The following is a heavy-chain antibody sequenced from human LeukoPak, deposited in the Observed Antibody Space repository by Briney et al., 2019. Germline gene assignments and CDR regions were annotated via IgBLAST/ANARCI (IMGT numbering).Heavy chain of an antibody. J-gene: IGHJ1*01. CDR2: IRGSGGST. V-gene: IGHV3-23*01. D-gene: IGHD1-26*01. CDR1: GFTFSSYA. Sequence: PGGSLRLSCAASGFTFSSYAMAWVRQAPGKGLEWVSGIRGSGGSTYYADSVKGRFTISRDNSKNTLYLLMNSLRAEDTAVYYCAKDPRVRASAAEYFQYWGQGTLVTVSS. CDR3: AKDPRVRASAAEYFQY.